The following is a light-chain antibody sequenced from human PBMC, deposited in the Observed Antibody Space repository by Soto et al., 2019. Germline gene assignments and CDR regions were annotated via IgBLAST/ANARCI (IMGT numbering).Light chain of an antibody. V-gene: IGKV1-33*01. Sequence: DIQMTQSSSSLSASVGDRVTITCQASQDITSYLNWYQHKPGKAPKLLIYDASILEAGVPSRFSGSGSGTDFTFTISSMQPEDITTYYCQNSDYLPIFGSGTTMDFK. CDR3: QNSDYLPI. J-gene: IGKJ3*01. CDR1: QDITSY. CDR2: DAS.